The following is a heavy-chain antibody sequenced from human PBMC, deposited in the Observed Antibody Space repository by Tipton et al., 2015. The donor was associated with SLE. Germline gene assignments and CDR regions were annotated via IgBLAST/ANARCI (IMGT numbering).Heavy chain of an antibody. D-gene: IGHD3-16*01. CDR1: GGSISSSSYY. Sequence: TLSLTCTVSGGSISSSSYYWSWIRQPPGKGLEWIGTIHYAGGTYYNPSLRSRLTISVDTSENHFSLNLNSVTAADTAVYFCARQRGYYDGTPFPPWNFDLWGRGTQVTVSS. J-gene: IGHJ2*01. CDR2: IHYAGGT. V-gene: IGHV4-39*07. CDR3: ARQRGYYDGTPFPPWNFDL.